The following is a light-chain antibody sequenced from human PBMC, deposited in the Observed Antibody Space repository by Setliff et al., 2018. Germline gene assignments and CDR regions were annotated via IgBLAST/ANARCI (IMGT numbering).Light chain of an antibody. CDR2: GTS. Sequence: EILLTQSPGTLSLSPGERATLSCRASQSISNRYLAWYQQKPGQAPRLLIFGTSSRATGIPDRFSGSASGTDFTLTISRLEPEDFAVYYCQYYDDSPPYPFGPGTKVDIK. CDR1: QSISNRY. V-gene: IGKV3-20*01. CDR3: QYYDDSPPYP. J-gene: IGKJ3*01.